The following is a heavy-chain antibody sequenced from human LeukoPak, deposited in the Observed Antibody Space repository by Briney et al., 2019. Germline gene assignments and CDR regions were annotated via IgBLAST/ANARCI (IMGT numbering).Heavy chain of an antibody. CDR3: ARGSSWYGMNY. V-gene: IGHV4-34*01. CDR2: INHSAST. Sequence: AETLSLTCAVYGGSFSGYYWSWIRQPPGKGLEGIGEINHSASTNSHPPLKSRVTISLHTSKNHLSLKLSSVTAADTAVYYCARGSSWYGMNYCGQGTLATVSS. J-gene: IGHJ4*02. CDR1: GGSFSGYY. D-gene: IGHD6-13*01.